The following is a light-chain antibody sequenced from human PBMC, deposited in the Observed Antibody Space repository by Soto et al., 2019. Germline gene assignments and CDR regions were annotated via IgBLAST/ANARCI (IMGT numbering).Light chain of an antibody. Sequence: QSVLTQPPSVSGAPGQRVTISCSGSSSNIGAGYDVHWYQQLPGKAPKLLIYANNNRPSGVPDRFSGSKSVTSASLAIAGLQAEDEAYYYCQSYDSSLTVFGTGTKLTVL. CDR1: SSNIGAGYD. J-gene: IGLJ1*01. CDR3: QSYDSSLTV. CDR2: ANN. V-gene: IGLV1-40*01.